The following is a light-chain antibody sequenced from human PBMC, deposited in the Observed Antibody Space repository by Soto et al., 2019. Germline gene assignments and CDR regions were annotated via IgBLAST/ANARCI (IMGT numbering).Light chain of an antibody. CDR3: QKCDYLPI. J-gene: IGKJ3*01. CDR1: RNIGSW. V-gene: IGKV1-33*01. Sequence: DIQMTQSPSTLSASIGDRVTITCRASRNIGSWLAWYQQKAGKAPNLLIYDASILEAGVPSRYSGSGSGTDFTFTISSLQPEDVATYYCQKCDYLPIFGPGTTVDLK. CDR2: DAS.